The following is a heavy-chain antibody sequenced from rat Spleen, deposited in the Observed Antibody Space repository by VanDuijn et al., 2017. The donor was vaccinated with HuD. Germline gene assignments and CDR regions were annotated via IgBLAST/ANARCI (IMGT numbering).Heavy chain of an antibody. CDR1: GFTFSDYG. D-gene: IGHD1-10*01. J-gene: IGHJ2*01. Sequence: EVQLVESGGGLVQPGRSLKLSCVASGFTFSDYGMAWVRQAPTKGLEWVTSISPSGATTNYRDSVKGRFTISRDNAKSTLYLQMESLRSEDTATYYCAKDKDNNYFDYWGQGVMVTVSS. CDR2: ISPSGATT. CDR3: AKDKDNNYFDY. V-gene: IGHV5S13*01.